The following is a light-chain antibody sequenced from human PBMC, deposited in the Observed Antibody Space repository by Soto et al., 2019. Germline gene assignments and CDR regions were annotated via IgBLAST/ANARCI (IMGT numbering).Light chain of an antibody. CDR1: QGIRNY. Sequence: DIQMTQSPPSLSASVGDRVTITCRASQGIRNYVAWYQQIPGKAPKLLIYAASTLQSGVPSRFSGCGSGTDFTLTINGLQPEDVATYSCQKYSSVPVFGPGTKVEIK. CDR2: AAS. J-gene: IGKJ3*01. V-gene: IGKV1-27*01. CDR3: QKYSSVPV.